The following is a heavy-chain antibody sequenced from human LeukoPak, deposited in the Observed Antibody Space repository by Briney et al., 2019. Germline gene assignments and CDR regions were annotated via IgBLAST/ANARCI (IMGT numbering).Heavy chain of an antibody. J-gene: IGHJ3*02. Sequence: PGGSLRLSCAASGFTFSSYSMNWVRQAPGKGLEWVSSISSSSSYIYYADSVKGRFTISRDNSTNSLYLQMNSLRAEDTAVYYCARVGLVGGNGAFDIWGQGTMVTVSS. CDR1: GFTFSSYS. D-gene: IGHD1-26*01. CDR2: ISSSSSYI. V-gene: IGHV3-21*01. CDR3: ARVGLVGGNGAFDI.